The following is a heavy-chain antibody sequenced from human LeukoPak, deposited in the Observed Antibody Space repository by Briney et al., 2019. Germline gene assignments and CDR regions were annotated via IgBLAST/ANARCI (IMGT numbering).Heavy chain of an antibody. V-gene: IGHV3-21*01. CDR3: ASGYSYGMDYYYYMDV. CDR2: ISSSSSYI. J-gene: IGHJ6*03. D-gene: IGHD5-18*01. Sequence: GGSLRLSCAASGFTFSSYSMNWVRQAPGKGLEWVSSISSSSSYIYYADSVKGRFTISRDNAKNSLYLQMNSLRAEDTAVYYCASGYSYGMDYYYYMDVWGKGTTVTVSS. CDR1: GFTFSSYS.